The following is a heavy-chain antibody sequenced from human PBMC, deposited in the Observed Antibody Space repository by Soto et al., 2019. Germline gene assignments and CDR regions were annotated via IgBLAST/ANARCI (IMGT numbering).Heavy chain of an antibody. J-gene: IGHJ6*03. CDR1: GGSISSGSYY. V-gene: IGHV4-39*01. Sequence: QLQLQESGPGLVKPSETLSLTCTVSGGSISSGSYYWGWIRQPPGKGLEWIGSIYYSGSSYYNPSLESRVTISVDTSNNQFSLWLSSVTAADTAVYYCAGHGPTYYYYLDVWGKGTAVTVSS. CDR3: AGHGPTYYYYLDV. CDR2: IYYSGSS.